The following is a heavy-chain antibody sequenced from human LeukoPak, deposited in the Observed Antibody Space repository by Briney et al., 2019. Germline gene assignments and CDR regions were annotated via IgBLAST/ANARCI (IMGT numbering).Heavy chain of an antibody. CDR3: AREGAYYDSSGDFDY. J-gene: IGHJ4*02. CDR1: GYTFTSYG. D-gene: IGHD3-22*01. V-gene: IGHV1-18*01. Sequence: ASVKVSCKASGYTFTSYGISWVRQAPGQGLEWMGWISAYNGNTNYAQKLQGRVTMTTDTSTSTAYMELRSLRSDDTAVYYCAREGAYYDSSGDFDYWGQGTLVTVSS. CDR2: ISAYNGNT.